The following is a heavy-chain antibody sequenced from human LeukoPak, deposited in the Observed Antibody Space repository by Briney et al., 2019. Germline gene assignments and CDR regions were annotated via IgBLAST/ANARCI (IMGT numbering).Heavy chain of an antibody. CDR2: IYYSGST. D-gene: IGHD3-16*02. Sequence: SETLSLTCTVSGGSISSSSYYWGWIRQPPGKGLEWIGSIYYSGSTYYNPSLKSRVTISVDTSKNQFSLKLSSVTAADTAVYYCARVHYDYVWGSYRPSVYFDYWGQGTLVTVSS. CDR3: ARVHYDYVWGSYRPSVYFDY. J-gene: IGHJ4*02. CDR1: GGSISSSSYY. V-gene: IGHV4-39*07.